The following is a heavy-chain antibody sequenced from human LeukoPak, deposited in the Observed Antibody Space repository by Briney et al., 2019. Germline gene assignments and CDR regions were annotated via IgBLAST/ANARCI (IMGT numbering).Heavy chain of an antibody. D-gene: IGHD5-12*01. CDR3: ARDMVAGGPDY. Sequence: PGGSLRLSCAASGFTFSSYAMSWVRQAPGKGLEWVSAMNPSGVSTYYADCVKGRFTISRDNAKNTLYLQMNSLRAEDTAVYYCARDMVAGGPDYWGQGTLVTAPS. J-gene: IGHJ4*02. CDR1: GFTFSSYA. CDR2: MNPSGVST. V-gene: IGHV3-23*01.